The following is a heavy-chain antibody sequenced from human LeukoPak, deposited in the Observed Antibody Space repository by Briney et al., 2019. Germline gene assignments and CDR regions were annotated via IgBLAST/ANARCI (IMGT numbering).Heavy chain of an antibody. J-gene: IGHJ4*02. CDR2: IYYSGST. CDR3: ARDKRTTGLDY. CDR1: GGSISSGDYY. V-gene: IGHV4-30-4*01. Sequence: PSETLSLTCTVSGGSISSGDYYWSWIRQPPGKGLGWIGYIYYSGSTYYNPSLKSRVTISVDTSKNQFSLKLSSVTAADTAVYYCARDKRTTGLDYWGQGTLVTVSS. D-gene: IGHD2/OR15-2a*01.